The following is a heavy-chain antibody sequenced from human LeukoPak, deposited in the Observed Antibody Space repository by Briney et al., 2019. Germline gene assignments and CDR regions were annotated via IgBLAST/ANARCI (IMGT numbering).Heavy chain of an antibody. CDR3: ARRTVVRAYYYYMDV. Sequence: GRSLRLSCAASGFTFSSYGMHWVRQAPGKGLEWVAVISYDGSNKYYADSVKGRFTISRDNSKNTLYLQMNSLRAEDTAVYYCARRTVVRAYYYYMDVWGKGTTVTVSS. V-gene: IGHV3-30*03. D-gene: IGHD4-23*01. J-gene: IGHJ6*03. CDR1: GFTFSSYG. CDR2: ISYDGSNK.